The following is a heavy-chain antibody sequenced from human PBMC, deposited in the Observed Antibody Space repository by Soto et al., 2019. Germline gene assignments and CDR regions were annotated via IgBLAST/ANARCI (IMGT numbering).Heavy chain of an antibody. J-gene: IGHJ3*02. CDR3: AHRRGDNYDSSEGAFDI. D-gene: IGHD3-22*01. V-gene: IGHV2-5*02. CDR1: GLSLTTSGVG. Sequence: SGPTLVNPTQTLTLTCTFSGLSLTTSGVGVGWIRQPPGKALEWLALIYWDDDKRYSPSLKSRLTITKDTSKNQVVLTMTNMDPVDTATYYCAHRRGDNYDSSEGAFDIWGQGTMVTVSS. CDR2: IYWDDDK.